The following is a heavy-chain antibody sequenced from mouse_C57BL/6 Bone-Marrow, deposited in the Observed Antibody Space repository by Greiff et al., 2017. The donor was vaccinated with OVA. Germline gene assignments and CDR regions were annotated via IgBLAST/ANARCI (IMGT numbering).Heavy chain of an antibody. CDR2: ISSGSSTI. D-gene: IGHD2-2*01. V-gene: IGHV5-17*01. CDR1: GFTFSDYG. CDR3: ARREGYDGDY. J-gene: IGHJ2*01. Sequence: EVKLMESGGGLVKPGGSLKLSCAASGFTFSDYGMHWVRQAPEKGLEWVAYISSGSSTIYYADTVKGRFTISRDNAKNTLFLQMTSLRSEDTAMYYCARREGYDGDYWGQGTTLTVSS.